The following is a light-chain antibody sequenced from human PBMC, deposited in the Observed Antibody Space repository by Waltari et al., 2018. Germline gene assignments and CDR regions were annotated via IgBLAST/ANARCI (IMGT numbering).Light chain of an antibody. CDR2: SAS. Sequence: LTQSPATLSLSPGERVTITCRASQGISNYLAWYQQKPGKAPKLLIYSASTLQSGVPSRFSGSGSGTEFSLTISSLQPEDFATYYCQQLNSYPLTFGGGTKVEIK. J-gene: IGKJ4*01. CDR3: QQLNSYPLT. V-gene: IGKV1-9*01. CDR1: QGISNY.